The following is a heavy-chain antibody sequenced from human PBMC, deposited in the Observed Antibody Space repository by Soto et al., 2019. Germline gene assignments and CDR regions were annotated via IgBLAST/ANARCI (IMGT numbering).Heavy chain of an antibody. D-gene: IGHD3-3*01. CDR3: AREGYYDFWSGYPGYYYYGMDV. Sequence: GESLKISCKGSGFSFTTYWIAWVRQMPGKGLEWMGIIYPGDSKTTYSPSFQGQVTISADKSISTAYLQWSSLKASDTAVYYCAREGYYDFWSGYPGYYYYGMDVWGQGTTVTVSS. V-gene: IGHV5-51*01. J-gene: IGHJ6*02. CDR2: IYPGDSKT. CDR1: GFSFTTYW.